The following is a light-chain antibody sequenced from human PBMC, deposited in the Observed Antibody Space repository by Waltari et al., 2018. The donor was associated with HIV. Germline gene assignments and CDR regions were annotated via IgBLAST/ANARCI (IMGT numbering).Light chain of an antibody. CDR3: QSYDSDSLV. Sequence: NFMLTQPHSVSAFPRDTVTIPCTLTSGLVAAHFVQWFQQRPGSSPPTVIYEDNERPSGVPDRFSGSIDSSSSSASFTAFLTISGLKTEDEAVYYCQSYDSDSLVFGGGTRLTVL. V-gene: IGLV6-57*01. CDR1: SGLVAAHF. CDR2: EDN. J-gene: IGLJ3*02.